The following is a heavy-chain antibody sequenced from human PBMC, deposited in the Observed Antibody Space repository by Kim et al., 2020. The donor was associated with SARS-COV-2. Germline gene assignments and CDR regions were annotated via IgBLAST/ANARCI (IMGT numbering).Heavy chain of an antibody. CDR3: ARVRVLLWFGELWDAFDI. CDR1: GGTFSSYA. J-gene: IGHJ3*02. D-gene: IGHD3-10*01. CDR2: IIPIFGTA. V-gene: IGHV1-69*13. Sequence: SVKVSCKASGGTFSSYAISWVRQAPGQGLEWMGGIIPIFGTANYAQKFQGRVTITADESTSTAYMELSSLRSEDTAVYYCARVRVLLWFGELWDAFDIWGQGTMVTVSS.